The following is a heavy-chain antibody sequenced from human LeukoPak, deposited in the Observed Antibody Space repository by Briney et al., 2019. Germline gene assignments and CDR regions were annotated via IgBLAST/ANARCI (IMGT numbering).Heavy chain of an antibody. Sequence: GGSLRLSCAASGFTFSSYSMNWVRQAPGKGLEWVSSISSSSSYIYYADSVKGRFTISRDNAKNSLYLQMNSLRAEDTAVYYCARAHTTAMVTIFDYWGQGTLVTVSS. D-gene: IGHD5-18*01. CDR1: GFTFSSYS. J-gene: IGHJ4*02. CDR2: ISSSSSYI. CDR3: ARAHTTAMVTIFDY. V-gene: IGHV3-21*01.